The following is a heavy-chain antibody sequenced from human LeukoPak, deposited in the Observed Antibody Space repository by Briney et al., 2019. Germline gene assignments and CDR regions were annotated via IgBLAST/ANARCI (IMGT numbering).Heavy chain of an antibody. D-gene: IGHD5-12*01. V-gene: IGHV3-11*06. Sequence: GGSLRLSCAASGFTFSDYYMSWIRQAPGKGLEWVSYISSTSSYTNYADSVKDRFTISRDNAKNSLYLQMNSLRAEDTAVYYCARAIEATRLSAETCNYFDYWGQGTLVTVSS. J-gene: IGHJ4*02. CDR2: ISSTSSYT. CDR3: ARAIEATRLSAETCNYFDY. CDR1: GFTFSDYY.